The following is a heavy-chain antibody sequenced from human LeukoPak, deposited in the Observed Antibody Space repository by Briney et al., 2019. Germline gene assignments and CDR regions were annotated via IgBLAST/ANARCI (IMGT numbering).Heavy chain of an antibody. CDR1: GFTFSRHW. V-gene: IGHV3-7*03. CDR2: IKQDGSEK. CDR3: ARDANAGYSVDWFDP. D-gene: IGHD5/OR15-5a*01. Sequence: GGSLRLSCAASGFTFSRHWMSWVRQAPGKGLEWVANIKQDGSEKHYVDSVKGRFTISRDNAKNSLYLQMDSLRAEDTAIYYCARDANAGYSVDWFDPWGQGTLVTVSS. J-gene: IGHJ5*01.